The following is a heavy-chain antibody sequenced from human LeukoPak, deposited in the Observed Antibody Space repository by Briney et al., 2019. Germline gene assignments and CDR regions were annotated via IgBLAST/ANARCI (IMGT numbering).Heavy chain of an antibody. CDR2: ISSSSNYI. CDR1: GFSFSSYS. V-gene: IGHV3-21*04. CDR3: ARVFGSGYDFRGAFDI. D-gene: IGHD5-12*01. Sequence: GGSLRLSCAASGFSFSSYSMKWVRQAPGKGLEWVSSISSSSNYIYYADSVKGRFTISRDNAKNSLYLQMNSLRAEDTAVYYCARVFGSGYDFRGAFDIWGQGTMVTVSS. J-gene: IGHJ3*02.